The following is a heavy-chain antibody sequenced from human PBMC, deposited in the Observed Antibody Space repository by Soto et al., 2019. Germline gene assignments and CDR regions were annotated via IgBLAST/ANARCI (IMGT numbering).Heavy chain of an antibody. CDR1: GYTFNSFW. Sequence: GESLKISCQGSGYTFNSFWIGWVRQMPGEGLEWMGLMFPWTSDTRYSPSFQGHVSISVDRSTGTGYLQWDSLKASDTAMYYCVTTRDGTTFFPHWGQGTPVTVS. CDR3: VTTRDGTTFFPH. CDR2: MFPWTSDT. D-gene: IGHD1-7*01. J-gene: IGHJ4*02. V-gene: IGHV5-51*01.